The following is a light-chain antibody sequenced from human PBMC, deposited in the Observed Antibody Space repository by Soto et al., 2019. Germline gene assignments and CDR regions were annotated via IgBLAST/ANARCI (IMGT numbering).Light chain of an antibody. CDR2: EVT. Sequence: QSVLTQLPSASGSPGQSVTISRTGTSSDVGGYNYVSWYQQYPGRAPKLMIYEVTKRPSGVPDRFSGSKSGNTASLTVSGLQAEDEADYYCSSYAASNNFYFVFGGGTKVTVL. V-gene: IGLV2-8*01. CDR1: SSDVGGYNY. CDR3: SSYAASNNFYFV. J-gene: IGLJ3*02.